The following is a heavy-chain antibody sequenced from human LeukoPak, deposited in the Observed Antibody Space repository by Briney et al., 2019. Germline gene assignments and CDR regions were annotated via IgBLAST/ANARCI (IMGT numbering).Heavy chain of an antibody. D-gene: IGHD3-22*01. CDR1: DGSISSYY. CDR3: ARDSYYYDSSGYSSRRAFDI. Sequence: SETLSLTCTVSDGSISSYYWTWIRQPPGKGLEWIGYIYYSGSTNYNPSLKSRVTISVDTSKNQFSLKLSSVTAADTAVYYCARDSYYYDSSGYSSRRAFDIWGQGTMVTVS. J-gene: IGHJ3*02. V-gene: IGHV4-59*01. CDR2: IYYSGST.